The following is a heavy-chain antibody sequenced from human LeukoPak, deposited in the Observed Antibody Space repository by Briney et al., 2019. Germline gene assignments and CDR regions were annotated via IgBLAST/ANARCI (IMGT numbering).Heavy chain of an antibody. D-gene: IGHD7-27*01. J-gene: IGHJ3*02. CDR1: GFTFSSYE. Sequence: GGSLRLSCAASGFTFSSYEMNWVRQTPGKGLEWVSGIGGSGGYHTYYADSVRGRFTISRDNTRNTRYVKMRSLRAEDTAIYYCARDRNWGAYDIWGQGTMVTVSS. CDR2: IGGSGGYHT. V-gene: IGHV3-23*01. CDR3: ARDRNWGAYDI.